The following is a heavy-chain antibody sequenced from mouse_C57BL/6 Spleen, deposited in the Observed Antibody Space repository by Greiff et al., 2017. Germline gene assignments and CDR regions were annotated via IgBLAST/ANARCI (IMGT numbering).Heavy chain of an antibody. CDR2: IDPSDSYT. D-gene: IGHD1-1*01. J-gene: IGHJ1*03. Sequence: QVQLQQPGAELVKPGASVKLSCKASGYTFTSYWMQWVKQRPGQGLEWIGEIDPSDSYTKYTQKFKGKATLTVDTSSRTAYMQLSSQTSEDSAVYYCARGDYCGSSSHWYFDVWGTGTTVTVSA. CDR3: ARGDYCGSSSHWYFDV. CDR1: GYTFTSYW. V-gene: IGHV1-50*01.